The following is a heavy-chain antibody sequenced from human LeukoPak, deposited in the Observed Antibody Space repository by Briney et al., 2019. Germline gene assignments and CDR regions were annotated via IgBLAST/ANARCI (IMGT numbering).Heavy chain of an antibody. CDR2: INHSGST. D-gene: IGHD6-19*01. CDR1: GGSFSGYY. CDR3: ARGDSGGSSGWYVDY. J-gene: IGHJ4*02. Sequence: SETLSLTCAVYGGSFSGYYWSWIRQPPGKGLEWIGEINHSGSTNYNPSLKSRVTISVDTSKNQFSLKLSSVTAADTAVYYCARGDSGGSSGWYVDYWGQGTLVSVSS. V-gene: IGHV4-34*01.